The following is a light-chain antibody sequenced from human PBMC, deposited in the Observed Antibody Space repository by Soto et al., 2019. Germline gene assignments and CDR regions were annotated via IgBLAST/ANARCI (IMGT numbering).Light chain of an antibody. CDR3: SSYTSASRYV. J-gene: IGLJ1*01. V-gene: IGLV2-18*02. Sequence: QSVLTQPPSVSGSPGQSVTISCPGKSSDVGKYDRVSWYQQPPGTAPRLIMYEVTNRPSGVPARFSGSKSGNTASLTISGLQAEDEADYFCSSYTSASRYVFGAGTKVTVL. CDR2: EVT. CDR1: SSDVGKYDR.